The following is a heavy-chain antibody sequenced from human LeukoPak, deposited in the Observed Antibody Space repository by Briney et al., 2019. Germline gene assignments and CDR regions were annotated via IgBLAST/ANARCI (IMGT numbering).Heavy chain of an antibody. Sequence: ASVKVSCKASGYTFTSYGISWVRQAPGQGLEWMGWISAYNGNTNYAQKLQGRVTMTTDTSTSTAYMELRSLRSDDTAVCYCARDWRPQYYDILTGYLPYDYWGQGTLVTVSS. CDR1: GYTFTSYG. CDR2: ISAYNGNT. J-gene: IGHJ4*02. CDR3: ARDWRPQYYDILTGYLPYDY. V-gene: IGHV1-18*01. D-gene: IGHD3-9*01.